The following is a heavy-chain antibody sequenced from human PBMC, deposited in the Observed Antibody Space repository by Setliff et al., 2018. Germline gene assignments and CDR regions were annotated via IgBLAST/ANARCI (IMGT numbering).Heavy chain of an antibody. J-gene: IGHJ5*02. D-gene: IGHD3-10*01. CDR1: GGSISSGSYY. CDR3: ARTSGSGSSLLPNFSDP. CDR2: IYHSGST. Sequence: PSETLSLTCTVSGGSISSGSYYWGWIRQHPGKGLEWIGIIYHSGSTYYNPSLKSRVTISVDTSKNQFSLKLSSVTAADTAVYYCARTSGSGSSLLPNFSDPWGQGTLVTVSS. V-gene: IGHV4-39*07.